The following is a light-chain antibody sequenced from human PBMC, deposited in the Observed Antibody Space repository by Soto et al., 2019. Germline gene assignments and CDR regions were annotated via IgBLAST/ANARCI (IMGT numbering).Light chain of an antibody. V-gene: IGKV3-15*01. J-gene: IGKJ5*01. CDR2: VTS. CDR1: QSVSSD. CDR3: QQDTRWPKT. Sequence: EIVMTQSPSTLSGSPGERATLSCRATQSVSSDLAWYQQKPGQAPRLHIYVTSTRATGLPPRFSGSGSGTEFTLTINSLQSEDFAVYYCQQDTRWPKTFGQGTRLEIK.